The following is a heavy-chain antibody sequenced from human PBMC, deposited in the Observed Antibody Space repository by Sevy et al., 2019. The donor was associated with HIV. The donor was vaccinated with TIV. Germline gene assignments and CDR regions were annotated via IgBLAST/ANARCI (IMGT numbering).Heavy chain of an antibody. Sequence: ASVKVSCRASGYSFTGYYIHWVRQAPGQALQWMGWINPNTGGTEFAQKFRGRVAMTRDTSMSTSYMELSRLRSDDAAVYYCARASHISGAYTNDYWGQGTLVTVSS. CDR3: ARASHISGAYTNDY. V-gene: IGHV1-2*02. CDR2: INPNTGGT. D-gene: IGHD2-21*01. CDR1: GYSFTGYY. J-gene: IGHJ4*02.